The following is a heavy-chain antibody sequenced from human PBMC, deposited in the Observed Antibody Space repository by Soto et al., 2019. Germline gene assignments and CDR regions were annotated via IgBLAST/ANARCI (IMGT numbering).Heavy chain of an antibody. Sequence: QVQLVQSGAEVKKPGASVKVSCKASGYTFTSYDINWVRQATGQGLEWMGWMNPNSGNTGSEQKFQGRVTMTRNTSTSTAYMELSSLRAEDTAVYYCAREVNFYGLDVWGQGTTVTVSS. CDR3: AREVNFYGLDV. J-gene: IGHJ6*02. V-gene: IGHV1-8*01. CDR2: MNPNSGNT. CDR1: GYTFTSYD.